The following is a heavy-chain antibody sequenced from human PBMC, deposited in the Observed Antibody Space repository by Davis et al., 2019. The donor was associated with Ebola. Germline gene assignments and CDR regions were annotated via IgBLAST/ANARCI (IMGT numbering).Heavy chain of an antibody. D-gene: IGHD2-2*01. J-gene: IGHJ6*02. Sequence: SETLSLTCTVSGGSISSYYWSWIRQPPGKGLEWIGNIYYSGSTNYNPSLKSRVHISVDTSKNQFSLKLSSVTAADTAVYYCERGVWDIVVVPAATLYYYYGMDVWGQGTTVTASS. CDR3: ERGVWDIVVVPAATLYYYYGMDV. V-gene: IGHV4-59*01. CDR2: IYYSGST. CDR1: GGSISSYY.